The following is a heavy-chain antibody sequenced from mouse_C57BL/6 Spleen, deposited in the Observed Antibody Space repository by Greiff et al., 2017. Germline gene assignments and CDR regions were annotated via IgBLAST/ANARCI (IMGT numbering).Heavy chain of an antibody. CDR3: ARDGYYYFDD. V-gene: IGHV5-17*01. CDR1: GFTFSDYG. D-gene: IGHD2-3*01. J-gene: IGHJ2*01. Sequence: EVQVVESGGGLVKPGGSLKLSCAASGFTFSDYGMHWVRQAPEKGLEWVAYISSGSITIYYADTVKGRFTISRDNAKNTLFLQMTSLRSEDTAMYYCARDGYYYFDDWGQGTTLTVSS. CDR2: ISSGSITI.